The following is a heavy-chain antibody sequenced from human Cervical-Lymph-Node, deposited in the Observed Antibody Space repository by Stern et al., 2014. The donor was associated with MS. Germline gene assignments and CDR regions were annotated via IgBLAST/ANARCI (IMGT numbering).Heavy chain of an antibody. CDR2: IYYSGST. J-gene: IGHJ4*02. D-gene: IGHD2-21*02. CDR3: ARVAYCGGDCSAFDS. Sequence: VQLVQSGPGLVKPSQTLSLICAVSGGSMASSTGGYFWSWIRQPPGKGLAWIGFIYYSGSTYYNPFLKRRTTISVDTSKNQVSLRLTSMTAADTAVYYCARVAYCGGDCSAFDSWGQGTLVTVSS. CDR1: GGSMASSTGGYF. V-gene: IGHV4-31*11.